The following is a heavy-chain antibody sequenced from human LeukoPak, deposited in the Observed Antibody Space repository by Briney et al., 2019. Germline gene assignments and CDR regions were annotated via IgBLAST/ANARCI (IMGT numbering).Heavy chain of an antibody. CDR2: ISSTGGTA. D-gene: IGHD5-18*01. CDR3: TKDRAAMVTSPFDY. J-gene: IGHJ4*02. V-gene: IGHV3-23*01. Sequence: GGSLRLSCAASGFTFSSFGMSWVRQAPGKGLEWVSAISSTGGTAYYADSVKGRFTISRDNSKNTLYLQMNSLRAEDTAVYFCTKDRAAMVTSPFDYWGQGTLVTVSS. CDR1: GFTFSSFG.